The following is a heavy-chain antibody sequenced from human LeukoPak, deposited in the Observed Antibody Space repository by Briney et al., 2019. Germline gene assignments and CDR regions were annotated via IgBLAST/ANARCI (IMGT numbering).Heavy chain of an antibody. CDR2: INPNSGGT. J-gene: IGHJ6*02. CDR1: GYTFAGYY. CDR3: ARGYDPPPYYYYYGMDV. Sequence: ASVKVSCKASGYTFAGYYMHWVRQAPGQGLEWMGWINPNSGGTNYAQKFQGRVIMTRDTSISTAYMELSRLRSDDTAVYYCARGYDPPPYYYYYGMDVWGQGTTVTVSS. D-gene: IGHD3-3*01. V-gene: IGHV1-2*02.